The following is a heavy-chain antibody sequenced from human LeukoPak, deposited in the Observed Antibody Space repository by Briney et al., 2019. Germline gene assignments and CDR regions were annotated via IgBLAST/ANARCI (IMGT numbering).Heavy chain of an antibody. CDR1: GYTFTSYG. CDR3: ARVQYDFWSGYLDYYYYYMDV. Sequence: GASVKVSCKASGYTFTSYGISWARQAPGQGLEWMGWISAYNGNTNYAQKLQGRVTMTTDTSTSTAYMELRSLRSDDTAVYYCARVQYDFWSGYLDYYYYYMDVWGKGTTVTVSS. CDR2: ISAYNGNT. D-gene: IGHD3-3*01. J-gene: IGHJ6*03. V-gene: IGHV1-18*01.